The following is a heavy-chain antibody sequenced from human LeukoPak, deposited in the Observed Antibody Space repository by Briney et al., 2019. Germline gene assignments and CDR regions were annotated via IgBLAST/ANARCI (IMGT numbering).Heavy chain of an antibody. CDR2: IYSGGST. CDR1: GFTVSSNY. D-gene: IGHD6-19*01. J-gene: IGHJ2*01. Sequence: GGSLRLSCAASGFTVSSNYMNWVRQAPGKGLEWVSVIYSGGSTYYADSVKGRFTISRDNSKNTLYLQMSSLRAEDTAVYYCARDRAYSNGWTNWYLDLWGRGTLVTVSS. V-gene: IGHV3-53*01. CDR3: ARDRAYSNGWTNWYLDL.